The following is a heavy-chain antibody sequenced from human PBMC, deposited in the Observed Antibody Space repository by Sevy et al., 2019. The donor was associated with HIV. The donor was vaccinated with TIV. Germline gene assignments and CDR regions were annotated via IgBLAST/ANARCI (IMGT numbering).Heavy chain of an antibody. D-gene: IGHD4-17*01. CDR1: GGSMSAYY. CDR2: IYHSGST. J-gene: IGHJ4*02. Sequence: SETLSLTCTVSGGSMSAYYWSWIRQPPGKGLEWVDHIYHSGSTDYNPSLKSRVTISLGASMDQFSLQLTSMTAADTAVYYCARCPHGGFDYWGQGVLVTVSS. V-gene: IGHV4-59*01. CDR3: ARCPHGGFDY.